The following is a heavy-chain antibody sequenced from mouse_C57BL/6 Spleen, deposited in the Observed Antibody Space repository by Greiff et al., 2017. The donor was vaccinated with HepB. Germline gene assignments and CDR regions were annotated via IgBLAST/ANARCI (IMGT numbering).Heavy chain of an antibody. CDR3: ARYRNYGGVYYYAMDY. CDR2: INPNNGGT. D-gene: IGHD2-5*01. Sequence: VQLQQSGPELVKPGASVKISCKASGYTFTDYYMNWVKQSHGKSLEWIGDINPNNGGTSYNQKFKGKATLTVDKSSSTAYMELRSLTSEDSAVYYFARYRNYGGVYYYAMDYWGQGTSVTVSS. J-gene: IGHJ4*01. CDR1: GYTFTDYY. V-gene: IGHV1-26*01.